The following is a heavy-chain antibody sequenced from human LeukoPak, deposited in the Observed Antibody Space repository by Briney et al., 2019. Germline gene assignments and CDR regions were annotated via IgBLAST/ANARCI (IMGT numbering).Heavy chain of an antibody. CDR3: ARVTYCGGDCYSWLDY. J-gene: IGHJ4*02. V-gene: IGHV3-30*04. Sequence: GGSLRLSCAASTFTFSSYAMHWVRQGPGKGLEWVTVISNDGSNKYYADSVKGRFTISRDNAKNSLYLQMNSLRAEDTAVYYCARVTYCGGDCYSWLDYWGQGTLVTVSS. CDR1: TFTFSSYA. CDR2: ISNDGSNK. D-gene: IGHD2-21*02.